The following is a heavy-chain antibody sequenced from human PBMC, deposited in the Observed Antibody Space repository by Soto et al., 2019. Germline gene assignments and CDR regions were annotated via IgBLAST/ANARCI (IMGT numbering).Heavy chain of an antibody. Sequence: LRLSCVASGFTFSNYAMNWVRQAPGKGLEWVAVISYDGSNKYYADSVKGRITISRDNSRNTLYLQMNNLRAEDTAMYYCARDLGNNYGSFAYWGQGTLVTVSS. J-gene: IGHJ4*02. CDR3: ARDLGNNYGSFAY. V-gene: IGHV3-30-3*01. CDR1: GFTFSNYA. CDR2: ISYDGSNK. D-gene: IGHD4-17*01.